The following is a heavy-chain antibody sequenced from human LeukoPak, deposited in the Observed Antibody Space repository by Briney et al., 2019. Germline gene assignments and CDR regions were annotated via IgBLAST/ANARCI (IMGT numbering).Heavy chain of an antibody. CDR1: GYSISSGYY. D-gene: IGHD2-15*01. Sequence: SETLSPTCTVSGYSISSGYYWGWIRQPPGKGLEWIGSIYHSGSTYYNPSLKSRVTISVDTSKNQFSLKLSSVTAADTAVYYCARETGYCSGGSCTDGVKEDYWGQGTLVTVSS. J-gene: IGHJ4*02. CDR3: ARETGYCSGGSCTDGVKEDY. CDR2: IYHSGST. V-gene: IGHV4-38-2*02.